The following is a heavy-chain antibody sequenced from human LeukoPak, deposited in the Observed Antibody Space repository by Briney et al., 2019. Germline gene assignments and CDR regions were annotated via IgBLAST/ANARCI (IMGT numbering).Heavy chain of an antibody. CDR3: ARGPVGKGIVVVVAARRYFDY. D-gene: IGHD2-15*01. CDR2: INHSGST. J-gene: IGHJ4*02. Sequence: PSETLSLTCAVYGGSFSGYYWSWIRQPPGKGLEWIGEINHSGSTYYNPSLKSRVTISVDTSKNQFSLKLSSVTAADTAVYYCARGPVGKGIVVVVAARRYFDYWGQGTLVTVSS. V-gene: IGHV4-34*01. CDR1: GGSFSGYY.